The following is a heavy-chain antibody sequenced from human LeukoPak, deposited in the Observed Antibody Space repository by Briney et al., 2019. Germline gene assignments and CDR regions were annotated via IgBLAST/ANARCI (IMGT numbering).Heavy chain of an antibody. J-gene: IGHJ6*02. CDR3: AALAIVVVPAAIRGNGMDV. CDR2: FDPEDGET. CDR1: GYTLTELS. Sequence: GASVKVSCKVSGYTLTELSMHWVRQAPGKGLEWMGGFDPEDGETIYAQKFQGRVTMTEDTSTDTAYMELSSLRSEDTAVCYCAALAIVVVPAAIRGNGMDVWGQGTTVTVSS. D-gene: IGHD2-2*02. V-gene: IGHV1-24*01.